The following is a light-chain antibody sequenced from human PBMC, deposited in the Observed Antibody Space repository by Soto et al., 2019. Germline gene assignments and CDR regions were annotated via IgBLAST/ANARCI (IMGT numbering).Light chain of an antibody. CDR3: QQYGSSPMYT. V-gene: IGKV3-20*01. J-gene: IGKJ2*01. CDR1: QSVSSNY. CDR2: GAS. Sequence: EIVLTQSPGTLSLSPGERATLSCRASQSVSSNYLAWYQQKPGQAPRLLIYGASSRATGIPDRFSGSGSGTDFTLTISRLEPEDFAVYYCQQYGSSPMYTFGQGDQAGDQT.